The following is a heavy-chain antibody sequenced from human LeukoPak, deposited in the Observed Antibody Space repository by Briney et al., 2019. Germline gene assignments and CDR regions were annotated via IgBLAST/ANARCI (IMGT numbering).Heavy chain of an antibody. CDR2: INSEGSST. CDR3: ARTFRQWLVGGIDY. CDR1: GFTFSSYW. J-gene: IGHJ4*02. Sequence: PGGSLRLSCAASGFTFSSYWMYWVRQAPGKGLVWVSRINSEGSSTSYADSVKGRFTISRDNAKNTLYLQMNSLRAEDTAVYYCARTFRQWLVGGIDYWGQGTLVTVSS. V-gene: IGHV3-74*01. D-gene: IGHD6-19*01.